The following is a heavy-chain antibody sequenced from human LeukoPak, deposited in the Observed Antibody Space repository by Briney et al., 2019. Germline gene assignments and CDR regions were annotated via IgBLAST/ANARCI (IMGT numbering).Heavy chain of an antibody. D-gene: IGHD3-22*01. CDR3: ARFSGGRLSDSGGYYLRFDY. V-gene: IGHV3-7*01. Sequence: GGSLRLSCAAYGFTFSSDWKSWGWQAPRKGLGWVANGRQDGSEEFYVDSVKRSFTISRDNDKTSLYLQINSLSAEDTAVYYCARFSGGRLSDSGGYYLRFDYWGQGTLVTVSS. CDR2: GRQDGSEE. CDR1: GFTFSSDW. J-gene: IGHJ4*02.